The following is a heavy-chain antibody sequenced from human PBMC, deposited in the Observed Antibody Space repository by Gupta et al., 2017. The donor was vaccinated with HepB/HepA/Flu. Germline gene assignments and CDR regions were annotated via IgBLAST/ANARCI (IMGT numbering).Heavy chain of an antibody. D-gene: IGHD3-3*01. CDR1: GFSLITNGVG. CDR3: AYRLVSGSPWNFGYFQH. V-gene: IGHV2-5*02. Sequence: QITLKESGPTLVKPTQTLPLTCSFSGFSLITNGVGVGWIRQPPGKPLEWLALIYWDDDKRYNPSLNRRMTITKDTSKNQVVLTMTNMEAVDTATYYCAYRLVSGSPWNFGYFQHWGPGTLVTVSS. CDR2: IYWDDDK. J-gene: IGHJ1*01.